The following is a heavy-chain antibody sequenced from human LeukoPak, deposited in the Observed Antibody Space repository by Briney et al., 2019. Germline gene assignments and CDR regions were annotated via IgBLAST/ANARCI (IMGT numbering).Heavy chain of an antibody. D-gene: IGHD6-19*01. J-gene: IGHJ5*02. CDR3: ATQRMAVAGAFDP. V-gene: IGHV4-59*08. CDR2: IYYSGST. Sequence: PSETLSLTCTVSGGSISSYYWSWIRQPPGKGLEWIGYIYYSGSTNYNPSLKSRVTISVDTSKNQFSLKLSSVTAADTAVYYCATQRMAVAGAFDPWGQGTLVTVSS. CDR1: GGSISSYY.